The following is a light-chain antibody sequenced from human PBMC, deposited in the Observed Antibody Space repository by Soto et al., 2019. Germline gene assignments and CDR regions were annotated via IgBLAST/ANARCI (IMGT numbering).Light chain of an antibody. J-gene: IGKJ4*01. CDR1: QSVSSSY. CDR3: HQYGTSTLT. Sequence: EIVLTQSPGTLSLSPGERATLSCRASQSVSSSYLAWYQQKPGQAPRLLMYDASNRATGIPDRFSGSGSGADVTLTIIRLEPQDFAVYYCHQYGTSTLTFGGGAKVEIK. V-gene: IGKV3-20*01. CDR2: DAS.